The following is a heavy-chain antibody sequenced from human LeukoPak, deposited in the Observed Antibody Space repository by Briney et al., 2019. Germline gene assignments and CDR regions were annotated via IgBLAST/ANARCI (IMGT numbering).Heavy chain of an antibody. CDR3: ARGRYCSGGSCYSGADYYYYYGMDV. CDR1: RGTFSSYA. V-gene: IGHV1-69*13. Sequence: GASVKVSCKASRGTFSSYATSWVRQAPGQGLEWMGGIIPIFGTANYAQKFQGRVTITADESTSTAYMELSSLRSEDTAVYYCARGRYCSGGSCYSGADYYYYYGMDVWGKGTTVTVSS. D-gene: IGHD2-15*01. J-gene: IGHJ6*04. CDR2: IIPIFGTA.